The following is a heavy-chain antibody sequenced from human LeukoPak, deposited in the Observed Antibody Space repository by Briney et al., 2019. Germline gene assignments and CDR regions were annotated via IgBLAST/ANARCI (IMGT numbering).Heavy chain of an antibody. CDR3: ARGPYSYGYYYYYGMDV. J-gene: IGHJ6*02. Sequence: SETLSLTCAVYGGSFSGYYWSWIRQPPGKGLEWIGEINHSGSTNYNPSLKSRVTISVDTSKNQFSLKLSSVTAADTAVYYCARGPYSYGYYYYYGMDVWGQGTMVTVSS. V-gene: IGHV4-34*01. D-gene: IGHD5-18*01. CDR1: GGSFSGYY. CDR2: INHSGST.